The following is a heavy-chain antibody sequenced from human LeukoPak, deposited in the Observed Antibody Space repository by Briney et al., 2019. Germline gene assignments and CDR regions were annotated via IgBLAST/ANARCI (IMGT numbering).Heavy chain of an antibody. V-gene: IGHV3-30*03. CDR2: ISYDGSNK. CDR1: GFTFSSYG. J-gene: IGHJ4*02. CDR3: SREGKLYGYGRGDFDY. D-gene: IGHD5-18*01. Sequence: PGRSLRLSCAASGFTFSSYGMHWVRQAPGKGLEWVAVISYDGSNKYYADSVKGRFTISRDNSKNTLYLQMNSLRAEDTAVYYCSREGKLYGYGRGDFDYWGQGTLVTVSS.